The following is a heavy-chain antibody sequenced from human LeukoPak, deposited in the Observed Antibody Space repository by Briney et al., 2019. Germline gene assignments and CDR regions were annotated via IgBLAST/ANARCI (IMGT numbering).Heavy chain of an antibody. Sequence: PSETLSLTCAVSGHPISSGYYWGWVRQPPGKGLEWIGSNFHSGSTYYKPSLKNRVTISGDTSKNQFSLKLSSVTTADTAVYYCARAAVTTGEFDYWGQGTLVTVSS. CDR2: NFHSGST. CDR3: ARAAVTTGEFDY. D-gene: IGHD3-16*01. J-gene: IGHJ4*02. V-gene: IGHV4-38-2*01. CDR1: GHPISSGYY.